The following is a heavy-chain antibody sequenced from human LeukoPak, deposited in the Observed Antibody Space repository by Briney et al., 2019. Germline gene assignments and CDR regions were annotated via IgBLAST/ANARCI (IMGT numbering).Heavy chain of an antibody. J-gene: IGHJ4*02. CDR2: IYYSGIT. V-gene: IGHV4-59*01. D-gene: IGHD3-10*01. CDR1: GDSISNYY. Sequence: SETRSLTCTVSGDSISNYYWSWIRQPPGKGLEWIGYIYYSGITNYNPSLKSRVTISVDTSKNQFSLKLSSVTAADTAVYYCAREVPGYYGSGTYHIVGTYFDYWGQGTLVTVSS. CDR3: AREVPGYYGSGTYHIVGTYFDY.